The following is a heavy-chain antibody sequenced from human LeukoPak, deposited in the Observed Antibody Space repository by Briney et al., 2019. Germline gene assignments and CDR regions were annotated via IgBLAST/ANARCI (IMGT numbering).Heavy chain of an antibody. CDR3: ARDSILFGDYMDY. J-gene: IGHJ4*02. Sequence: PGGSLRLSCAVSGFAFSSYAMTWVRQAPGKGLEWVSSISASGAGTYYTDSVRGRFTISRDNSKNTLYLLMNSLRAADTGIYYCARDSILFGDYMDYWGQGNLVTVSS. V-gene: IGHV3-23*01. CDR1: GFAFSSYA. D-gene: IGHD2-15*01. CDR2: ISASGAGT.